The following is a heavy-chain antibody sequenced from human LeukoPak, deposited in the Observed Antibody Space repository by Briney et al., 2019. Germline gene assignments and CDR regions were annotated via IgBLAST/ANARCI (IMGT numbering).Heavy chain of an antibody. Sequence: SQTLSLTCAISGDTLSSNIAGWNCIRQSPWRGLEWQGRTYYTSKWNTDYAVSVKSRITINPDTSKNQFSLQLNSVNPEGTAVYYCVRGRIAAAGTDGSLWSYYYYYYMDVWGKGTTVTVSS. CDR1: GDTLSSNIAG. J-gene: IGHJ6*03. D-gene: IGHD6-13*01. CDR2: TYYTSKWNT. V-gene: IGHV6-1*01. CDR3: VRGRIAAAGTDGSLWSYYYYYYMDV.